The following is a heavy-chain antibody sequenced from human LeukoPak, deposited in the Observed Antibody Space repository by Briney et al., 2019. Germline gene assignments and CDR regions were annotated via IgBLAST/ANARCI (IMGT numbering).Heavy chain of an antibody. J-gene: IGHJ4*02. V-gene: IGHV3-21*04. D-gene: IGHD2-8*02. CDR3: ATYRQVLLPFES. Sequence: PGGSLRLSCAASAFTYSRYSMNWVRQAPGKGLEWVSSIFPSGGEIHYADSVRGRFTISRDNSKSTLSLQMNSLRAEDTAIYYCATYRQVLLPFESWGQGTLVTVSS. CDR1: AFTYSRYS. CDR2: IFPSGGEI.